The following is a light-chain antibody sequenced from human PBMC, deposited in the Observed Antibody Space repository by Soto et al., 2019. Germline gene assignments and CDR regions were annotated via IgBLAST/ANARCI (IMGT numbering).Light chain of an antibody. CDR2: RND. J-gene: IGLJ1*01. Sequence: QSVLTQPPSASGTPGQRVTISCSGSSSNIGSNYVYWYQQLPGAAPKLLIYRNDQRPSGVPDRFSGSKSGTSAPLAISGLRSEDEADYYCAAWDDNLSVPFGTGTKVTV. V-gene: IGLV1-47*01. CDR3: AAWDDNLSVP. CDR1: SSNIGSNY.